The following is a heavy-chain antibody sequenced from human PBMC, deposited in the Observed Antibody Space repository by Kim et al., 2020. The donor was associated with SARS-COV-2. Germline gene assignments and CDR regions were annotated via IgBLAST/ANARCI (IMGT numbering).Heavy chain of an antibody. Sequence: GGSLRLSCAASGFTFSSYAMHWVRQAPGKGLEWVAVISYDGSNKYYADSVKGRFTISRDNSKNTLYLQMNSLRAEDTAVYYCARDPGWAVAARSPTLDYWGQGTLVTVSS. D-gene: IGHD6-6*01. CDR2: ISYDGSNK. CDR1: GFTFSSYA. V-gene: IGHV3-30*04. J-gene: IGHJ4*02. CDR3: ARDPGWAVAARSPTLDY.